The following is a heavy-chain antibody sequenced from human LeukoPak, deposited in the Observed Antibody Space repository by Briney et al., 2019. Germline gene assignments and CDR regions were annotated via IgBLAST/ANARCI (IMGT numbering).Heavy chain of an antibody. CDR1: GGSISSDDYY. V-gene: IGHV4-61*02. Sequence: SETLSLTCTESGGSISSDDYYWNWIRQPAGRGLEWIGRIYITGNTMYSPSLESRVRMSIDTSKNQVSLTVKSVTAADTAVYYCARGGTLFTFFDSSGQGTLVTVSS. CDR2: IYITGNT. J-gene: IGHJ4*02. CDR3: ARGGTLFTFFDS.